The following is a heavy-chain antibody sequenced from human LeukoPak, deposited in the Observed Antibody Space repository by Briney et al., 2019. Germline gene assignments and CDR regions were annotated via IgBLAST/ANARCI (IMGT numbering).Heavy chain of an antibody. CDR1: GFTFSSYE. D-gene: IGHD2-8*01. J-gene: IGHJ4*02. Sequence: PGGSLRLSCAASGFTFSSYEMNWVRQAPGKGLEWVSYISTGGTTINYSDSVKGRFTISRDNAKKSLYLQMNSLRAEDTAVYYCARNGLAANGYFDYWGQGTLVTVSS. CDR2: ISTGGTTI. V-gene: IGHV3-48*03. CDR3: ARNGLAANGYFDY.